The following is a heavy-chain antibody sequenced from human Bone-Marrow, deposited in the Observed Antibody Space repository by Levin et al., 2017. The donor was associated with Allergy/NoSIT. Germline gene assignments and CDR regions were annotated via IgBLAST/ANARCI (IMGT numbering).Heavy chain of an antibody. Sequence: ASVKVSCKASGYTFTANAIHWVRLVSGQRLEWMGWIKTDTGRTKYSQNFQGRVTLTTDTSVTTAYLELDSLTSDDTAVYYCARDCGDNCYYFYYMDVWGEGTTVTVSS. D-gene: IGHD1-1*01. V-gene: IGHV1-3*04. CDR3: ARDCGDNCYYFYYMDV. J-gene: IGHJ6*03. CDR2: IKTDTGRT. CDR1: GYTFTANA.